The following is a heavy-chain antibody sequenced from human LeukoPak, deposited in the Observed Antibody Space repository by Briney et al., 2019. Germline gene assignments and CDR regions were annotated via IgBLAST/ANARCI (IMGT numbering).Heavy chain of an antibody. J-gene: IGHJ4*02. CDR3: AKAPPYGSGMSGVLSCGY. Sequence: GGSLRLSCGASEFTFSSYAMSGVRQAPGKGREWGSAISVSGGSTYYADSVKGRFTISRDNSKNTLYLQMNSLRAEDTAVYYCAKAPPYGSGMSGVLSCGYWGQGTLVTVSS. CDR1: EFTFSSYA. V-gene: IGHV3-23*01. D-gene: IGHD3-10*01. CDR2: ISVSGGST.